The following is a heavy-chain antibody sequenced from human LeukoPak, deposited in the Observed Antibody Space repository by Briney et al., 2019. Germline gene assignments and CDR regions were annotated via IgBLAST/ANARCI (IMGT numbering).Heavy chain of an antibody. D-gene: IGHD2-2*01. Sequence: PGGSLRLSCAASGFTVSSYGMTWVRQAPGKGLEWVANIKQDGSEKYYVDSVKGRFTISRDNAKNSLYLQMNSLRAEDTAVYYCARSYYAFGDYWGQGTLVTVSS. CDR2: IKQDGSEK. J-gene: IGHJ4*02. V-gene: IGHV3-7*01. CDR3: ARSYYAFGDY. CDR1: GFTVSSYG.